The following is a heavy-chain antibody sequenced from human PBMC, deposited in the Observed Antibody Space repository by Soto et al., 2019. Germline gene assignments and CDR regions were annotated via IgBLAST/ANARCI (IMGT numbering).Heavy chain of an antibody. CDR1: GDSMTSSSYY. V-gene: IGHV4-39*01. CDR3: ARHTRNQFDP. J-gene: IGHJ5*02. Sequence: NPSETLSLTCTVSGDSMTSSSYYWGWIRQPPGKGLGWIGSIYYSERTSYNSGSTYYSPSLKSRVTISGDTSKSQFSLKLSSVTAADTAVYYCARHTRNQFDPWGQGTLVTVSS. CDR2: IYYSERTSYNSGST.